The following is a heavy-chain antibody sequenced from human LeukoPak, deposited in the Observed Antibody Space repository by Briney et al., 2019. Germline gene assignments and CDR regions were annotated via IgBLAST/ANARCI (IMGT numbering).Heavy chain of an antibody. V-gene: IGHV1-2*06. Sequence: ASVKVSCKASGYTFTGYYMHWVRQAPGQRLEWMGRINPNSGGTNYAQKFQGRVTMTRDTSISTAYMELSRLRSDDTAVYYCARDQWLYSSGWYGYWGQGTLVTVSS. CDR1: GYTFTGYY. CDR3: ARDQWLYSSGWYGY. D-gene: IGHD6-19*01. CDR2: INPNSGGT. J-gene: IGHJ4*02.